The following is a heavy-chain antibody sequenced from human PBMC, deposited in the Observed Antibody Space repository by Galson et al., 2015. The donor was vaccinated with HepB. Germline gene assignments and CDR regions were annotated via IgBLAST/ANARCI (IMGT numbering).Heavy chain of an antibody. Sequence: SLRLSCAASGFTFSSYAMHWVRQAPGKGLEWVAVISYDGSNKYYADSVKGRFTISRDNSKNTLYLQMNSLRAEDTAVYHCARDPNPGWLVSFDYWGQGTLVTVSS. D-gene: IGHD6-19*01. CDR2: ISYDGSNK. J-gene: IGHJ4*02. CDR1: GFTFSSYA. V-gene: IGHV3-30*04. CDR3: ARDPNPGWLVSFDY.